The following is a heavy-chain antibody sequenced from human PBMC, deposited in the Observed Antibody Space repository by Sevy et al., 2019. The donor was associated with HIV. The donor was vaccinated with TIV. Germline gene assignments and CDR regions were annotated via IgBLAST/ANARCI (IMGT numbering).Heavy chain of an antibody. CDR3: ARCPGYCSGGSCYSMGRARYGMDV. CDR2: INHSGST. Sequence: SETLSLTCAVYGGSFSGYYWSWIRQPPGKGLEWIGEINHSGSTNYNPSLKSRVTISVDTSKNQFSLKLSSVTAADTAVYYCARCPGYCSGGSCYSMGRARYGMDVWGQGTTVTVSS. D-gene: IGHD2-15*01. CDR1: GGSFSGYY. V-gene: IGHV4-34*01. J-gene: IGHJ6*02.